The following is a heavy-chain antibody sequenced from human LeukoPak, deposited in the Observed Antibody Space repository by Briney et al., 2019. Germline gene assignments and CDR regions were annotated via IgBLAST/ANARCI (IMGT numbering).Heavy chain of an antibody. CDR3: AREWQGGIAAAGTRIEGDY. Sequence: AGGSLRLSCAVSGFSVSGYRMTWVRQAPGKGLEWVANIKQDGSEKNYVDSVKGRFTISRGNAENSLFLQMNSLRVEDTAVYYCAREWQGGIAAAGTRIEGDYWGQGTLVAVSS. CDR1: GFSVSGYR. V-gene: IGHV3-7*01. D-gene: IGHD6-13*01. CDR2: IKQDGSEK. J-gene: IGHJ4*02.